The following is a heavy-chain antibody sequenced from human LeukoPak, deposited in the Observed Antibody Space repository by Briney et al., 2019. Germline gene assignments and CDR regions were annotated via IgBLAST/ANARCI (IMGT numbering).Heavy chain of an antibody. CDR1: GGSISSGGYS. J-gene: IGHJ4*02. CDR3: ARRNGGNLDY. D-gene: IGHD4-23*01. CDR2: IYHSGST. V-gene: IGHV4-30-2*01. Sequence: SETLSLTCAVSGGSISSGGYSWSWIRQPPGKGLEWTGYIYHSGSTYYNPSLKSRVTISVDGSKNQFSLKLSSVTAADTAVYYCARRNGGNLDYWGQGTLVTVSS.